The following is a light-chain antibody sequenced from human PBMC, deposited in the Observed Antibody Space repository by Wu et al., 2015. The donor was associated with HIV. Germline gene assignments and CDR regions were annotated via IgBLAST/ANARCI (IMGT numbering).Light chain of an antibody. CDR1: QSVNSK. V-gene: IGKV3-15*01. Sequence: EIVMTQSPVTLSVSPGERATLSCRASQSVNSKVAWYQQKPGQSPRLLIYGPSTGATGIPPRFTGSGSGTEFTLTISSLQSEDFAVYYCQQYNYWPTFGGGTKVEIK. CDR2: GPS. CDR3: QQYNYWPT. J-gene: IGKJ4*01.